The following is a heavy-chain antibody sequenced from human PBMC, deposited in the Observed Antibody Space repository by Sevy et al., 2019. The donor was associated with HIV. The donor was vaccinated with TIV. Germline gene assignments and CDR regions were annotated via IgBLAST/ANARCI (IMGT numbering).Heavy chain of an antibody. CDR2: TNPSSGST. Sequence: ASVKVSCKASRYRFTSYYMHWVRQAPGQGLEWMGITNPSSGSTTYAQKLQGRVTMTRDTSTTTVYMELSSLRSEDTAVYYCAREGISVSGLTGYFDLWGRGTLVTVSS. D-gene: IGHD6-19*01. CDR1: RYRFTSYY. V-gene: IGHV1-46*01. CDR3: AREGISVSGLTGYFDL. J-gene: IGHJ2*01.